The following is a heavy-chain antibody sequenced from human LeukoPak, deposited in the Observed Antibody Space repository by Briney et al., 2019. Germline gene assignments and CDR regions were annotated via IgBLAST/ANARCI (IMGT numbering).Heavy chain of an antibody. CDR3: ARVHDNYYYYGMDV. CDR1: GDSISSYY. J-gene: IGHJ6*02. CDR2: IYYSGST. D-gene: IGHD3-9*01. Sequence: SETLSLTCTVSGDSISSYYWSWIRQPPGKGLEWIGYIYYSGSTNYNPSLKSRVTISVDTSKNQFSLKLSSVTAADTAVYYCARVHDNYYYYGMDVWGQGTTVTVSS. V-gene: IGHV4-59*01.